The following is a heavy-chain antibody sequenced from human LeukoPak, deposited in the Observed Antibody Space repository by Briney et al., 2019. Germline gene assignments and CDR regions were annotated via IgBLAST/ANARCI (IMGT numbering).Heavy chain of an antibody. Sequence: SETLSLTCTVSGGSISTYYWTWIRQPPGKGLEWIGYIYYSGSANYNPSLKSRVTISVDTSKNQFSLNLSSVTAADTAVYYCARDLEYWGQGTLVTVSS. CDR1: GGSISTYY. V-gene: IGHV4-59*01. CDR3: ARDLEY. CDR2: IYYSGSA. J-gene: IGHJ4*02.